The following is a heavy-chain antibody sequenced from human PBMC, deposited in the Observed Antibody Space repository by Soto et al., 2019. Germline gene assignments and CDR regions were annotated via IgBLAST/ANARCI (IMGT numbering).Heavy chain of an antibody. Sequence: QITLKESGPSLVKPTQTLTLTCTFSGFSLSTGGVGVGWIRQPPGKALEWLALIYWDDDKRYSLSLRRRLTVTKDTSKNQVVLTMTNMDPVDTATYYCAHSRCGGDCLQSYSSHYYYGMDVWGQGTTVTVSS. J-gene: IGHJ6*02. CDR1: GFSLSTGGVG. V-gene: IGHV2-5*02. CDR2: IYWDDDK. D-gene: IGHD2-21*02. CDR3: AHSRCGGDCLQSYSSHYYYGMDV.